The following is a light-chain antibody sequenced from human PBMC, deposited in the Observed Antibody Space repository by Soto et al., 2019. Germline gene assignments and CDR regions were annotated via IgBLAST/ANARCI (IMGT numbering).Light chain of an antibody. CDR3: QQRSNWPRT. CDR2: NAP. V-gene: IGKV3-11*01. CDR1: QSVSSY. Sequence: EIVLTQSPATLSLSPGESATLSCRARQSVSSYLAWYQQKPGQAPRFRIDNAPNRAAGVPASCSGSGSGTDFTLTISSLAPEDFAIYYCQQRSNWPRTFGQGTKVDIK. J-gene: IGKJ1*01.